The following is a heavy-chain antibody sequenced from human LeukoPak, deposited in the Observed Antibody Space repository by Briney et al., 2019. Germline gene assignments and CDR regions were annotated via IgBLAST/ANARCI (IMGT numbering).Heavy chain of an antibody. D-gene: IGHD6-13*01. Sequence: GGSLRLSCAASGFTFSSYGIQWVRQAPGKGLEWVAVISYDGSNKYYADSVKGRFTISRDNSKNTLYLQMNSLRPEDTAVYYCAKDLRLAHSSSWYGNGMDVWGQGTTVTVSS. CDR1: GFTFSSYG. J-gene: IGHJ6*02. CDR3: AKDLRLAHSSSWYGNGMDV. V-gene: IGHV3-30*18. CDR2: ISYDGSNK.